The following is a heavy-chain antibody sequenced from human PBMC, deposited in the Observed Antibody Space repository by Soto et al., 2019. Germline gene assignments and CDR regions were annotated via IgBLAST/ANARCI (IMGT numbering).Heavy chain of an antibody. CDR3: ARGSSSSWGHWFDP. J-gene: IGHJ5*02. V-gene: IGHV4-30-2*02. D-gene: IGHD6-6*01. CDR2: IYHSGST. Sequence: PSETLSLTCAVSGGSISSGGYSWSWIRQPPGKGLEWIGYIYHSGSTYYNPSLKSRVTISVDTSKNQFSLKLSSVTAADTAVYYCARGSSSSWGHWFDPWGQGTLVTVSS. CDR1: GGSISSGGYS.